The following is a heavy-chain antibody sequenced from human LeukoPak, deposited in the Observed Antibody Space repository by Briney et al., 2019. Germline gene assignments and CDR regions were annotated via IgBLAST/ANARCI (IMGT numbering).Heavy chain of an antibody. D-gene: IGHD3-3*01. CDR3: ARGIFGVAATYYFDY. V-gene: IGHV3-30-3*01. CDR2: ISYDGSNK. CDR1: GFTFSSYA. J-gene: IGHJ4*02. Sequence: GGSLRLSCAASGFTFSSYAMHWVRQAPGKGLEWVVVISYDGSNKYYADSVKGRFTISRDNAKNSLYLQLNSLRAEDTAVYYCARGIFGVAATYYFDYWGQGTLVTVSS.